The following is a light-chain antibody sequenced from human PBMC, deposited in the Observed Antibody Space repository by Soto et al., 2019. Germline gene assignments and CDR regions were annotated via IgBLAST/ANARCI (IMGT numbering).Light chain of an antibody. CDR2: AAF. Sequence: DIQMTQSPSSLSASVGDRVTITCRASQGISNHLAWYQQKPGKVPKLLIYAAFTLQSGVPSRFSGSGSGTDFTLTISSLQPEDVASYYCQTYNSAPWTFGQGTKVEIK. CDR3: QTYNSAPWT. CDR1: QGISNH. J-gene: IGKJ1*01. V-gene: IGKV1-27*01.